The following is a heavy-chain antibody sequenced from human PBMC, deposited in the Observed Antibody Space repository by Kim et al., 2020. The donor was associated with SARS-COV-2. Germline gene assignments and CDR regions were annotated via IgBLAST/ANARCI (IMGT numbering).Heavy chain of an antibody. CDR1: GFTFSSYG. J-gene: IGHJ6*02. Sequence: GGSLRLSCAASGFTFSSYGMHWVRQAPGKGLEWVAVISYDGSNKYYADSVKGRFTISRDNSKNTLYLQMNSLRAEDTAVYYCAKGGDYVWGSYRSPYYYGMDVWGQGTTVTVSS. CDR2: ISYDGSNK. D-gene: IGHD3-16*02. V-gene: IGHV3-30*18. CDR3: AKGGDYVWGSYRSPYYYGMDV.